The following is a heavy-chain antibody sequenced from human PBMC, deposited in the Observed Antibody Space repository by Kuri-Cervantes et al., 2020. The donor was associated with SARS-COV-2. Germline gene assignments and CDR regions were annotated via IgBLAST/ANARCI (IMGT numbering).Heavy chain of an antibody. V-gene: IGHV3-48*01. D-gene: IGHD4-17*01. CDR3: ARDEDYAFDY. CDR1: GFIFDDFA. Sequence: GGSLRLSCAASGFIFDDFAMHWVRQAPGKGLEWVSYISGSSSRIYYADSVKGRFTISRDYAKNSVYLQMKSLRAEDTAVYYCARDEDYAFDYWGQGTLVTVSS. J-gene: IGHJ4*02. CDR2: ISGSSSRI.